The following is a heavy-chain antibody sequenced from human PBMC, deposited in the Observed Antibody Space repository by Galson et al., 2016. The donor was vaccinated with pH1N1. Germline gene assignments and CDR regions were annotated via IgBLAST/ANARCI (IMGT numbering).Heavy chain of an antibody. CDR3: AREGGVNGDYVFSY. Sequence: SVKVSCKASEYTFTDYYIHWVRQAPGQGPELTGWINPNGGATNYAQKFQGRVTLTRDTSINTGFMELRGLTSDDTAVYFCAREGGVNGDYVFSYWGQGSLVIVSS. J-gene: IGHJ4*02. CDR1: EYTFTDYY. D-gene: IGHD4-17*01. V-gene: IGHV1-2*02. CDR2: INPNGGAT.